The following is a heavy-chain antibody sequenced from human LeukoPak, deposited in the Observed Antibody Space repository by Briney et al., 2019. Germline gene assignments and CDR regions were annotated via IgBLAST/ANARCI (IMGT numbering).Heavy chain of an antibody. J-gene: IGHJ4*02. CDR1: NGSVSSTDYY. CDR2: IYYSGST. CDR3: ARLSKGRYFDYIFDY. V-gene: IGHV4-39*01. D-gene: IGHD3-9*01. Sequence: SETLSLICTVSNGSVSSTDYYWGWIRQPSGKRLEWIGNIYYSGSTYYNPSLRSRVTMSVDTSKNQFSLKMSSVTAADTAVYYCARLSKGRYFDYIFDYWGQGTLVTVSS.